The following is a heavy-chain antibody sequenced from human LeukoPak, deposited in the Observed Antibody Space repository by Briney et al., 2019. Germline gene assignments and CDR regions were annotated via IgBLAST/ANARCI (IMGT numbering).Heavy chain of an antibody. J-gene: IGHJ3*02. V-gene: IGHV3-11*04. D-gene: IGHD2-21*01. CDR3: ARAYHDAFDI. CDR1: RFTFRDYY. CDR2: ISNSGTSI. Sequence: GGSLRLSCAASRFTFRDYYMGWIRQAPGKGLEWVSYISNSGTSIYHADSVKGRFTISRDNAKNSLYLQMDSLRAEDTAVYYCARAYHDAFDIWGQGTMATVSS.